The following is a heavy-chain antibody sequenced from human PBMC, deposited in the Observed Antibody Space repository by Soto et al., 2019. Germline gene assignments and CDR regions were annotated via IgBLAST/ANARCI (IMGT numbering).Heavy chain of an antibody. D-gene: IGHD2-2*03. Sequence: GASVKVSCKASGYTFTGYYMHWVRQAPGQGLEWMGWINPNSGGTNYAQKFQGRVTMTRDTSISTAYMELCRLRSDDTAVYYCARDMDIVVVPAADYYYYGMDVWVQGTTVTVSS. CDR3: ARDMDIVVVPAADYYYYGMDV. J-gene: IGHJ6*02. V-gene: IGHV1-2*02. CDR2: INPNSGGT. CDR1: GYTFTGYY.